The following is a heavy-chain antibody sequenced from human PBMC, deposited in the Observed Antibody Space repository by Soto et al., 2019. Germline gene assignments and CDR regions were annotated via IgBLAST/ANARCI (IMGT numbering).Heavy chain of an antibody. CDR1: GFTFSGSA. CDR3: TTGHYDFWSGYSDWYFDL. Sequence: EVQLVESGGGLVQPGGSLKLSCAASGFTFSGSAMHWVRQASGKGLEWVGRIRSKANSYATAYAASVKGRFTISRDDSKNTAYLQMNSLKTEDTAVYYCTTGHYDFWSGYSDWYFDLWGRGTLVTVSS. V-gene: IGHV3-73*01. J-gene: IGHJ2*01. D-gene: IGHD3-3*01. CDR2: IRSKANSYAT.